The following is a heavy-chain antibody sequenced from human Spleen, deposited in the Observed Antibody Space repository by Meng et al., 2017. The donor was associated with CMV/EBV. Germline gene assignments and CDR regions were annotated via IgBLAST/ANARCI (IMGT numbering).Heavy chain of an antibody. CDR1: GGSISSGDYY. Sequence: SETLSLTCTVSGGSISSGDYYWSWIRQPPGKGLEWIGYIYYSGSTYYNPSLKSRVTISVDTSKNQFSLKLSSVTAADTAVYYCAHRQALSYFDYWGQGTGVTVSS. V-gene: IGHV4-30-4*08. CDR3: AHRQALSYFDY. J-gene: IGHJ4*02. CDR2: IYYSGST. D-gene: IGHD3-16*02.